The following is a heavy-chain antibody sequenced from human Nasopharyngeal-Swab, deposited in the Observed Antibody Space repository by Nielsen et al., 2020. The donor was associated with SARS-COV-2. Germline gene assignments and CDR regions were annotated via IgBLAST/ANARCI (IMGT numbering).Heavy chain of an antibody. CDR2: ISAYNGNT. V-gene: IGHV1-18*01. CDR3: ALAILSSSWYGAGDY. D-gene: IGHD6-13*01. Sequence: ASVKVSCNASGYTFTSDGISWVLHAPAQGLEWMVWISAYNGNTNYAQKLQGRVTMTTDTSTSTAYMELRSLRSDDTAVYYCALAILSSSWYGAGDYWGQGTLVTVSS. J-gene: IGHJ4*02. CDR1: GYTFTSDG.